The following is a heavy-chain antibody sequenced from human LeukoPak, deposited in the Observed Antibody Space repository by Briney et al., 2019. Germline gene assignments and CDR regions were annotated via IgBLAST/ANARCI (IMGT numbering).Heavy chain of an antibody. CDR1: GFTFSNDW. CDR2: FKGKAEGGKT. D-gene: IGHD2/OR15-2a*01. Sequence: GGSLRLSWAAPGFTFSNDWFILVRQPPGKGEEWGGGFKGKAEGGKTDDAAPVRGRFTISRDDSKNTLYLQMTSLNTEDTAVYYCTTRILYCTSSTCSRSQVGHWGQGALVTVSS. V-gene: IGHV3-15*01. J-gene: IGHJ4*02. CDR3: TTRILYCTSSTCSRSQVGH.